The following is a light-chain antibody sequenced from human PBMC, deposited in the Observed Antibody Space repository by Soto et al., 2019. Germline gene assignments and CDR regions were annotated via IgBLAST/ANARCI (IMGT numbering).Light chain of an antibody. J-gene: IGKJ3*01. CDR3: QQYGSSPFP. CDR1: QSVTSSY. CDR2: GAS. Sequence: EIVFSQSPCTLALSQGEGATLSCRASQSVTSSYLAWYQQKPGQAPRLLIYGASSRATGIPDRFSGSGSGTDFTLTISRLEPEDFAVYYCQQYGSSPFPFAPGTKVDIK. V-gene: IGKV3-20*01.